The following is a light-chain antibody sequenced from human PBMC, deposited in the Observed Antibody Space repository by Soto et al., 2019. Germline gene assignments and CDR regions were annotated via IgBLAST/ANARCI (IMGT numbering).Light chain of an antibody. CDR2: DLS. J-gene: IGLJ1*01. Sequence: SAHTQPASVSGSPGHSIAISCTGVRTDVDNYAYVSCYQQHPGQVPHLIIYDLSNRPSGVSDRFSGSKSTNTASLTIAGLQAVDAADYYCNSYTRGTTFHDFGTGPKVT. V-gene: IGLV2-14*03. CDR3: NSYTRGTTFHD. CDR1: RTDVDNYAY.